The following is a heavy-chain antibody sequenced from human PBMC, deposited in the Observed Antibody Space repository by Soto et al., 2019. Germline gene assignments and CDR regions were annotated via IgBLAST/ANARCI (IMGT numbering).Heavy chain of an antibody. CDR3: ARDARDVGATPFFDY. CDR1: GGTFSSYA. J-gene: IGHJ4*01. Sequence: QVQLVQSGAEVKKPGSSVKVSCKASGGTFSSYAISWVRQAPGQGLEWMGGIIPIFGTANNAQKFQGRVTNTADKSTSTAYKELSSLRSEDTAVYYCARDARDVGATPFFDYXXXGTXXTVSS. CDR2: IIPIFGTA. V-gene: IGHV1-69*06. D-gene: IGHD1-26*01.